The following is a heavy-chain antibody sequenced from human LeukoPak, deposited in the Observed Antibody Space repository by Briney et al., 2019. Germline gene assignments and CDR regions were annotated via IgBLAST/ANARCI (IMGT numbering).Heavy chain of an antibody. CDR2: ISSSSSYI. Sequence: GGSLRLSCAASGFTFSSYSMNWVRQAPGKGLEWVSSISSSSSYIYYADSVKGRFTISRDTAKNSLYLQMNSLRAEDTAVYYCATDYYDSSGPDYWGQGTLVTVSS. V-gene: IGHV3-21*01. CDR3: ATDYYDSSGPDY. J-gene: IGHJ4*02. CDR1: GFTFSSYS. D-gene: IGHD3-22*01.